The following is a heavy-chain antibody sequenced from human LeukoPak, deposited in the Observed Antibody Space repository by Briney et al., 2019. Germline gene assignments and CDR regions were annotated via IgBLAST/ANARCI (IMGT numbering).Heavy chain of an antibody. CDR2: INPSGGST. J-gene: IGHJ4*02. V-gene: IGHV1-46*01. Sequence: ASVKVSCKASGYTFTSYYMHWVRQAPGQGLEWMGIINPSGGSTNYAQKFQGRVTMTRNTSTNTVYMELSSLRSEDTAVYYCARVGDGYSIDYWGQGTLVTVSS. D-gene: IGHD5-24*01. CDR1: GYTFTSYY. CDR3: ARVGDGYSIDY.